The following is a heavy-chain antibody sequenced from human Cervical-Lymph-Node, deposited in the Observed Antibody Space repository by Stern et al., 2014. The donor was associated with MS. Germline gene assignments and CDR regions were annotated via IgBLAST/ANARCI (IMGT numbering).Heavy chain of an antibody. V-gene: IGHV3-30-3*01. CDR1: GFIFSNYA. D-gene: IGHD2-15*01. CDR3: GRDTCRGGGCYFRY. Sequence: VQLVESGGGVVQPGRSLRLSCAASGFIFSNYAMHWVRQAPGKGLDWGAFVSNEGSKQFYADSVKGRFTISRDNANNTLYLQMNSLRTEDTAVYYCGRDTCRGGGCYFRYWGQGILITVSS. J-gene: IGHJ4*02. CDR2: VSNEGSKQ.